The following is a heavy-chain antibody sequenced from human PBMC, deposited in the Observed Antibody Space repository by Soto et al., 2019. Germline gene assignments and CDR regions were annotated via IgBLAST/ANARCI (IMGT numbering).Heavy chain of an antibody. CDR2: ISSSSSTI. Sequence: GGSLRLSCAASGFTFSSYSMNWVRQPPGKGLEWVSYISSSSSTIYYADSVKGRFTISIDNAKNSLYLQMNSLRAEDTAVYYCARDRPGSRWFDPWGQGTLVTVSS. V-gene: IGHV3-48*01. CDR1: GFTFSSYS. D-gene: IGHD3-10*01. CDR3: ARDRPGSRWFDP. J-gene: IGHJ5*02.